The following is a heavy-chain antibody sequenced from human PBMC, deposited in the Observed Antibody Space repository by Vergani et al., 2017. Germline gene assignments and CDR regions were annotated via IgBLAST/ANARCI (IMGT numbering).Heavy chain of an antibody. CDR2: VDPEDGET. CDR3: ATPQTVTTGGMEV. J-gene: IGHJ6*02. Sequence: EVQLVQSGAEVKKPGATMQISCKVSGYTFPDHYMHWVKQAPGKGLEWMGLVDPEDGETIYAEKFKVRVTIAADTSTDTAHLELSSLRSEDTAVYYCATPQTVTTGGMEVWVQGTTVIVSS. V-gene: IGHV1-69-2*01. D-gene: IGHD4-17*01. CDR1: GYTFPDHY.